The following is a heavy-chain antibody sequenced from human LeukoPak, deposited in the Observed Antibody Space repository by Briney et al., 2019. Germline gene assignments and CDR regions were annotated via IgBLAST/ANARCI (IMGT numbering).Heavy chain of an antibody. Sequence: SETLSLTCTVSGDSISSSSYYWGWIRQPPGTGLEWIGSIYYSGSTYYNPSLKSRVTISVDTSKNQFSLKLSSVTTADTAVYYCARHGPGRVVHDYWGQGTLVTVSS. D-gene: IGHD3-3*01. V-gene: IGHV4-39*01. CDR1: GDSISSSSYY. J-gene: IGHJ4*02. CDR2: IYYSGST. CDR3: ARHGPGRVVHDY.